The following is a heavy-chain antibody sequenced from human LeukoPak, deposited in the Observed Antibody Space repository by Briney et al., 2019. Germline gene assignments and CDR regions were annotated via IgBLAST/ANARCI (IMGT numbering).Heavy chain of an antibody. J-gene: IGHJ4*02. CDR2: INGNGDNT. V-gene: IGHV3-74*01. Sequence: GGSLRLSCAASGFTVSSNYMSWVRQAPGKGLEWVSAINGNGDNTYYADSVQGRFTISRDNAKNTLYLQMNSLRAEDTAVYYCARVVDTHFDYWGQGTLVTVSS. CDR3: ARVVDTHFDY. D-gene: IGHD5-18*01. CDR1: GFTVSSNY.